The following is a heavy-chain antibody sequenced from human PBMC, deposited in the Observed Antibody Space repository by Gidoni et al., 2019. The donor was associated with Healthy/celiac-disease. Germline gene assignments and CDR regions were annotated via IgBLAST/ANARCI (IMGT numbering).Heavy chain of an antibody. CDR3: ARVIGGYDFWSGYGMDV. D-gene: IGHD3-3*01. J-gene: IGHJ6*02. V-gene: IGHV1-69*01. Sequence: QVQLVQSGAEVKKPGSSVQVSCKASGGTFSSYAISWVRQAPGQGLEWMGGIIPSFGTANYAQKFQGRVTITADESTSTAYMELSSLRSEDTAVYYCARVIGGYDFWSGYGMDVWGQGTTVTVSS. CDR2: IIPSFGTA. CDR1: GGTFSSYA.